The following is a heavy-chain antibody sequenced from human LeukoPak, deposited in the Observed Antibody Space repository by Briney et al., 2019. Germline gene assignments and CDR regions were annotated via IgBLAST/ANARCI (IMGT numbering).Heavy chain of an antibody. CDR2: INAGNGNT. J-gene: IGHJ4*02. D-gene: IGHD6-19*01. Sequence: GASVKVSCKASGYTFTSYGISWVRQAPGQGLEWMGWINAGNGNTKYSQEFQGRVTITRDTSASTAYMELSSLRSEDMAVYYCARAGWRAVAGNGSRYYFDYWGQGTLVTVSS. CDR1: GYTFTSYG. CDR3: ARAGWRAVAGNGSRYYFDY. V-gene: IGHV1-3*03.